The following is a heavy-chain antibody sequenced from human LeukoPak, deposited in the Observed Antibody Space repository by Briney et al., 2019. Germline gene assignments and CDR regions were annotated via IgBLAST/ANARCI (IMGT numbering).Heavy chain of an antibody. D-gene: IGHD1-26*01. CDR1: GYTFTSYD. V-gene: IGHV1-8*03. CDR3: ARGVGATISYYHYYIDV. CDR2: MNPNTGKT. Sequence: ASEKVSCKASGYTFTSYDINWVGQASGQGREGMGWMNPNTGKTGYAQKFQGRVTITRNTTISTIYMELSSLRSEDTAVYNCARGVGATISYYHYYIDVGGNGTTVTVSS. J-gene: IGHJ6*03.